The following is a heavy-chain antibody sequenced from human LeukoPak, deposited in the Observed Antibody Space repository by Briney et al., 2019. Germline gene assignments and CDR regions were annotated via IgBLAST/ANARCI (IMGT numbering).Heavy chain of an antibody. CDR2: ISYSGST. V-gene: IGHV4-39*01. CDR1: GGSISTSSYY. J-gene: IGHJ5*02. CDR3: GGGFCSSTTCSPGENWFAP. D-gene: IGHD2-2*01. Sequence: SETLSLTRTVSGGSISTSSYYWGWIRQPPGKGLEWIGSISYSGSTYYNPSLKSRVTISVDTSRKQFSLKLTSVTAADTAVYYWGGGFCSSTTCSPGENWFAPGGRGPLVPVP.